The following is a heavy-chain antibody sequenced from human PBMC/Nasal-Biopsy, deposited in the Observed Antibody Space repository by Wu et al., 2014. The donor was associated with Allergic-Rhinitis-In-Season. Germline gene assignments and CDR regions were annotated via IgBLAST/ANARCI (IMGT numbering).Heavy chain of an antibody. J-gene: IGHJ3*02. Sequence: TLSLTCTVSGGSISSSSYYWGWIRQPPGKGLEWIGYIYYSGNTNYNPSLKSRVTISVDTSKNQFSLKLNSLTAADTAVYYCAREPSRSSGAGEAFDIWGQGTMVTVSS. CDR2: IYYSGNT. D-gene: IGHD6-19*01. CDR1: GGSISSSSYY. V-gene: IGHV4-61*01. CDR3: AREPSRSSGAGEAFDI.